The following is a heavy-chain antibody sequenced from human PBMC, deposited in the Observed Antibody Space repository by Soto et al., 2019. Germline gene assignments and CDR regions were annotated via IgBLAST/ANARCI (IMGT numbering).Heavy chain of an antibody. CDR2: IYYSGST. CDR3: ARIPVDTYMINWFDP. V-gene: IGHV4-59*02. D-gene: IGHD5-18*01. CDR1: GGSVITYH. J-gene: IGHJ5*02. Sequence: SETLSLTFTVSGGSVITYHWNWIRQTPGKGLEWIGYIYYSGSTNYNPSLKSRVSISLDTSKNQFSLRLSSVTAADTAVYYCARIPVDTYMINWFDPWGQGTLVTVSS.